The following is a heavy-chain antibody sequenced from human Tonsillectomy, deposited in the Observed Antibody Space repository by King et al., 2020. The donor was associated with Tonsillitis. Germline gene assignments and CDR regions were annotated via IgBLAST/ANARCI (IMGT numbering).Heavy chain of an antibody. CDR2: VSTYNGDT. CDR1: GYTFTTYG. Sequence: QLVQSGAEVKKPGASVKVSCKASGYTFTTYGINWVRQAPGQGLEWMGWVSTYNGDTNYAQNLQGRVTMTIDTSTTTAYRELRSLRSDDTAVYYCSGGASCSSLVSFDFWGQGSLVTVSS. D-gene: IGHD6-13*01. V-gene: IGHV1-18*01. CDR3: SGGASCSSLVSFDF. J-gene: IGHJ4*02.